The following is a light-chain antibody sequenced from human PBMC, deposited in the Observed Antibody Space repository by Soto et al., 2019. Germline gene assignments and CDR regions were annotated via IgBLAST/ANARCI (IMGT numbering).Light chain of an antibody. J-gene: IGKJ2*01. CDR1: QSISSY. CDR2: DAS. V-gene: IGKV3-11*01. CDR3: QQRSNWPPT. Sequence: EIVLTQSPATLSLSPGERATLSCRASQSISSYLAWYQQKPGQAPRLLIYDASNRATDIPARFTGSGSGTAFTLTISSLEPEDFAVYYCQQRSNWPPTFGQGTKLEI.